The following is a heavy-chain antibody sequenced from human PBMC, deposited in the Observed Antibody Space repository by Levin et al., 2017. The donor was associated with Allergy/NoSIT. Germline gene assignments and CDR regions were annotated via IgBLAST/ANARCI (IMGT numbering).Heavy chain of an antibody. CDR3: ARAAIFGAGTE. J-gene: IGHJ4*02. CDR1: GDSMSRYF. D-gene: IGHD3-3*01. Sequence: SQTLSLTCTVSGDSMSRYFWSWIRQPPGKGLEWIGYFSYNGSTNYNPSLKSRVTISAATSKKQFSLNLWSMTPADTAVSYCARAAIFGAGTEWGQGILVTVSS. V-gene: IGHV4-59*01. CDR2: FSYNGST.